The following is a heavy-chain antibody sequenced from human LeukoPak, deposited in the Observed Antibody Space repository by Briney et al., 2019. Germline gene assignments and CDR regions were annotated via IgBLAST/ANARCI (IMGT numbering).Heavy chain of an antibody. V-gene: IGHV1-69*05. D-gene: IGHD1-26*01. CDR1: EDTFSSSA. CDR3: AIGGARYSGSSPKWFDY. CDR2: IIPIFGTA. J-gene: IGHJ4*02. Sequence: SVKVSCKASEDTFSSSAISWVRRAPGQGLEWMGGIIPIFGTANYAQKFQGRVTITTDESTSTAYMELSSLRSEDTAVYYCAIGGARYSGSSPKWFDYWGQGTLVTVSS.